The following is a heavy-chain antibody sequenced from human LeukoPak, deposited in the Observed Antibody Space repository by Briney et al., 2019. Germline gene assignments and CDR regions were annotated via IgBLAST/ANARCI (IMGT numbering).Heavy chain of an antibody. J-gene: IGHJ3*02. CDR3: ARDRYLLTRADEAFDI. CDR1: GYTLTELS. CDR2: FDPEDGET. V-gene: IGHV1-24*01. D-gene: IGHD2-15*01. Sequence: ASVKVSCKVSGYTLTELSMHWVRQAPGKGLEWMGGFDPEDGETIYAQKFQGRVTMTTDTSTSTAYMELRSLRSDDTAVYYCARDRYLLTRADEAFDIWGQGTMVTVSS.